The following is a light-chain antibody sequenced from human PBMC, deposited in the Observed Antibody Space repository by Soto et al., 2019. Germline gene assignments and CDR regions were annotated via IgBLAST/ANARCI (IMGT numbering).Light chain of an antibody. V-gene: IGKV3-15*01. CDR3: QQHNNWPIT. Sequence: EIVMTQSPATLSVSPGERATLSCRASQSVSSNLAWYQQKRGQAPRLLIYGASNRATGIPARFSGSGSGTEFTLNISSLQSEDFAVYYCQQHNNWPITFGQGTRLEIK. J-gene: IGKJ5*01. CDR2: GAS. CDR1: QSVSSN.